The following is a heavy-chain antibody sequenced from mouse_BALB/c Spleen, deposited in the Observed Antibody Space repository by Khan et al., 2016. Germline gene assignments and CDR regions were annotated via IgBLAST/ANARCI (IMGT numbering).Heavy chain of an antibody. D-gene: IGHD1-1*01. CDR1: GFTFNTYA. CDR2: IRTKSNNLST. CDR3: VRQNLRWYCDV. J-gene: IGHJ1*01. Sequence: EVQLVEPGGGLVQPKGSLKLSCAASGFTFNTYAMDWVRQAPGKGLEWVARIRTKSNNLSTYYADSVKDRFNISRDDSQSMLYRQMNNLKTEYTAMYYCVRQNLRWYCDVLGAGTTVTVSS. V-gene: IGHV10-1*02.